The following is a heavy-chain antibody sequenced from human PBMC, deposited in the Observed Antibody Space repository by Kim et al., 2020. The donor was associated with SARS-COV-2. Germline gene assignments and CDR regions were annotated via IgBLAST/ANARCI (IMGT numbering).Heavy chain of an antibody. CDR3: ASGHYYDSSGYHDAFDI. V-gene: IGHV4-59*08. CDR1: GGSISSYY. J-gene: IGHJ3*02. D-gene: IGHD3-22*01. CDR2: IYYSGST. Sequence: SETLSLTCTVSGGSISSYYWSWIRQPPGKGLEWIGYIYYSGSTNYNPSLKSRVTISVDTSKNQFSLKLSSVTAVDTAVYYCASGHYYDSSGYHDAFDIWGQGTMVTVSS.